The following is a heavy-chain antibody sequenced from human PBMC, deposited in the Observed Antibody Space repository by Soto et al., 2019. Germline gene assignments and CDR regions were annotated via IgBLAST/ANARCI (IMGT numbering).Heavy chain of an antibody. J-gene: IGHJ4*02. D-gene: IGHD3-22*01. CDR1: GYTFTSYG. V-gene: IGHV1-18*01. CDR3: ARVPATGYYYDSSGYYYFDY. Sequence: QVQLVQSGAEVKKPGASVKVSCKASGYTFTSYGISWVRQAPGQGLEWMGWISTYNGNTNYEQKLQGRVTMTTDTSTSTAYMEMRSLRSDDTAVYYCARVPATGYYYDSSGYYYFDYWGQGTLVTVSS. CDR2: ISTYNGNT.